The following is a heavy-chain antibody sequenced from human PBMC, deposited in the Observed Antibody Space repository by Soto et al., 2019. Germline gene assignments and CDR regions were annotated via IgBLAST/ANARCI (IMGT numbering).Heavy chain of an antibody. CDR3: TTDRSISGDRLGY. V-gene: IGHV3-15*01. D-gene: IGHD3-16*01. CDR2: IKSKTDGGTT. Sequence: GGSLRLSCAASGFTFSNAWMSWVRQAPGKGLEWVGRIKSKTDGGTTDYAAPVKGRFTISRDDSKNTLYLQMNSLKTEDTAVYYCTTDRSISGDRLGYWGQGTLVTVSS. CDR1: GFTFSNAW. J-gene: IGHJ4*02.